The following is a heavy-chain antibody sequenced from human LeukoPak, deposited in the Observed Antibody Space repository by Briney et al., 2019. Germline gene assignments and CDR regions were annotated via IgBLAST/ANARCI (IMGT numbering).Heavy chain of an antibody. D-gene: IGHD3-22*01. J-gene: IGHJ4*02. Sequence: GGSLRLSCAASGFTFSSYAMSWVRQAPGKGLEWVSAISGSGGSTYYADSVKGRFTISRDNSKNTLYLQMNSLRAEDTAVYYCAEVGDYYDSSGYYPGWGQGTLVTVSS. CDR1: GFTFSSYA. CDR2: ISGSGGST. V-gene: IGHV3-23*01. CDR3: AEVGDYYDSSGYYPG.